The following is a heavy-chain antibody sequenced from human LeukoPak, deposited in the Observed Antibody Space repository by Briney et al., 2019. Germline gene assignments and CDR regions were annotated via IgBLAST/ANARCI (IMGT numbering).Heavy chain of an antibody. Sequence: GGSLRLSCAASGFTFSSYWMHWVRQAPGKGLVWVSRINSDGSSTSYADSVKGRFTISRDNAKNTLYLQMNSLRAEDTAVYYRARVRGDYYDSSGYYLDYWGQGTLVTVSS. CDR3: ARVRGDYYDSSGYYLDY. V-gene: IGHV3-74*01. CDR2: INSDGSST. CDR1: GFTFSSYW. J-gene: IGHJ4*02. D-gene: IGHD3-22*01.